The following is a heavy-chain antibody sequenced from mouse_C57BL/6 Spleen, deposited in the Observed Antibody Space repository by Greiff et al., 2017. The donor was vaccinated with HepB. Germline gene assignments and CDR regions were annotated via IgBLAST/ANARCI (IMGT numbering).Heavy chain of an antibody. D-gene: IGHD1-1*01. J-gene: IGHJ2*01. CDR3: AREGGLLRYFDY. Sequence: QVQLQQSGAELVRPGASVKLSCKASGYTFTDYYINWVKQRPGQGLEWIARIYPGSGNTYYNEKFKGKATLTAEKSSSTAYMQLSSLTSEDSAVYFCAREGGLLRYFDYWGQGTTLTVSS. CDR2: IYPGSGNT. CDR1: GYTFTDYY. V-gene: IGHV1-76*01.